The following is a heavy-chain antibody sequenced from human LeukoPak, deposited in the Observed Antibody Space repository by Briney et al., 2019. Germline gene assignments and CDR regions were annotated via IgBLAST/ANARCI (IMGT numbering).Heavy chain of an antibody. J-gene: IGHJ4*02. CDR1: GFTFSSYA. Sequence: GGSLRLSCAASGFTFSSYAMHWVRQAPGKGLEWVAVISYDGSNKYYADSVKGRFTISRDNSKNTLYLQMNSLRAEDTAVYYCARVDYGSGSSDYWGQGTLVTVSS. V-gene: IGHV3-30*01. CDR2: ISYDGSNK. CDR3: ARVDYGSGSSDY. D-gene: IGHD3-10*01.